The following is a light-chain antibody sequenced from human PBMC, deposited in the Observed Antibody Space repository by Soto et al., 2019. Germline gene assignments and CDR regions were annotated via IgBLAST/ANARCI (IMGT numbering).Light chain of an antibody. V-gene: IGKV3D-15*01. Sequence: EIVVKISPATLAVSPGERATLSCRASQSVSINLALYQQKPGQAPRLLIYDTSNRATGIPARFSGSGSGTDLTLTISSLEPEDFAVYYCQQHNTWPPIHFGQVRLL. J-gene: IGKJ5*01. CDR2: DTS. CDR1: QSVSIN. CDR3: QQHNTWPPIH.